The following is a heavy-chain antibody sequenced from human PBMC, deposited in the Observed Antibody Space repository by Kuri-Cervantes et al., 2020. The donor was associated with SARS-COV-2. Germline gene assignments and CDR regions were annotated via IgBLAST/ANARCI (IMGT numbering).Heavy chain of an antibody. V-gene: IGHV3-23*01. J-gene: IGHJ4*02. CDR2: ISGSGGST. CDR3: ATELTYSSGWYGVWDY. Sequence: GGSLRLSCAASGFTFSSYAMSWVRQAPGKGLEWVSAISGSGGSTYYADPVKGRFTISRDNSKNTLYLQMNSLRAEDTAVYYCATELTYSSGWYGVWDYWGQGTLVTVSS. D-gene: IGHD6-19*01. CDR1: GFTFSSYA.